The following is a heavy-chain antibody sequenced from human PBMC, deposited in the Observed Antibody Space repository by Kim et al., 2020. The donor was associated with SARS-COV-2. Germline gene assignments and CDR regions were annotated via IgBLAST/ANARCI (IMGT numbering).Heavy chain of an antibody. CDR3: ARGRIRGYSGYDWHLFDY. J-gene: IGHJ4*02. Sequence: KGPFTISRDNAKNSQYLQMNSLGAGDTAVYYCARGRIRGYSGYDWHLFDYWGQGTLVTVSS. D-gene: IGHD5-12*01. V-gene: IGHV3-11*06.